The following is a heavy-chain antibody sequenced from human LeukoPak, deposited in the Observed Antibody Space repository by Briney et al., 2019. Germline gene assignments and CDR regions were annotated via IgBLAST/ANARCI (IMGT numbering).Heavy chain of an antibody. V-gene: IGHV1-2*02. D-gene: IGHD6-13*01. J-gene: IGHJ5*02. CDR1: GYTFTSYG. Sequence: ASVKVSCKASGYTFTSYGISWVRQAPGQGLEWMGWINPNSGGTNYAQKFQGRVTMTRDTSISTAYMELSRLRSDDTAVYYCARDVGITVADSFDPWGQGTLVTVSS. CDR2: INPNSGGT. CDR3: ARDVGITVADSFDP.